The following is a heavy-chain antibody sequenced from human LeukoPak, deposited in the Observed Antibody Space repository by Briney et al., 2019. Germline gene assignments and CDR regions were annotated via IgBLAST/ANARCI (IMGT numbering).Heavy chain of an antibody. D-gene: IGHD3-16*01. CDR1: GYTFTGYY. CDR2: INPNSGGT. Sequence: ASVKVSCKASGYTFTGYYMHWVRQAPGQGLEWMGWINPNSGGTNYAQKFQGRVTMARDTSISTAYMELSRLRSDDTAVYYCARDWGHSDAFDIWGQGTMVTVSS. V-gene: IGHV1-2*02. J-gene: IGHJ3*02. CDR3: ARDWGHSDAFDI.